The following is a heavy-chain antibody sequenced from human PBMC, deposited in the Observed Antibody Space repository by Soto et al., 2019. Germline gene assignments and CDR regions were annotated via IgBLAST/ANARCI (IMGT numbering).Heavy chain of an antibody. CDR2: IYHTGTT. CDR1: GGSIHSGGYS. CDR3: ARGGNYYDSSGSSWCDP. J-gene: IGHJ5*02. D-gene: IGHD3-22*01. Sequence: SETPSLTCTVSGGSIHSGGYSWTRIRQPPGKGLEWIGFIYHTGTTYYNPSLKSRVTISVDRSKNPFSLKLNSVTAADTAVYYCARGGNYYDSSGSSWCDPWGQGALLTVS. V-gene: IGHV4-30-2*01.